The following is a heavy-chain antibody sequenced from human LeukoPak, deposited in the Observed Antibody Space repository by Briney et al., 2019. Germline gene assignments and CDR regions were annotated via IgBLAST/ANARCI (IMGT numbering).Heavy chain of an antibody. J-gene: IGHJ3*01. CDR2: IKPDGSEK. Sequence: TGGSLRLSCAASGFTFSSYWMSWVRQAPGKGLGWVAKIKPDGSEKYCVGSVKGRFTISRDNAKNSLYLQMNSLRAEDTALYYCARGDFDDYGDYVDAFEFWGQGTMVTVSA. CDR1: GFTFSSYW. V-gene: IGHV3-7*01. D-gene: IGHD4-17*01. CDR3: ARGDFDDYGDYVDAFEF.